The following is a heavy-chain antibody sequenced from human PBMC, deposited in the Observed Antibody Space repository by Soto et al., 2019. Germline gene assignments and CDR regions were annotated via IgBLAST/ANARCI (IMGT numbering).Heavy chain of an antibody. Sequence: ESGGGVVQPGRSLRLSCAVSGFTVSTYGMHWVRQAPGTGLEWVAVISRDGGTKYYADSVKGRFTISRDNSRNTLFLEMNSLRGDDMAVYYCTGEVASGYWGQGTLVTVSS. D-gene: IGHD2-8*02. J-gene: IGHJ4*02. V-gene: IGHV3-30*03. CDR1: GFTVSTYG. CDR2: ISRDGGTK. CDR3: TGEVASGY.